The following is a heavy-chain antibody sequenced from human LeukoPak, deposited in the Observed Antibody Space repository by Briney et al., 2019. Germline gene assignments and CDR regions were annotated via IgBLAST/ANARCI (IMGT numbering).Heavy chain of an antibody. CDR1: GDSISSTSYY. Sequence: PSETLSLTCTVSGDSISSTSYYWGWIRQPPGKGLEWIGSIYYSGSTYYNPSLKSRVTISVDTSKNQFSLKLSSVTAADTAVYYCARGGQRSRITMVRGVRPFDYWGQGTLVTVSS. V-gene: IGHV4-39*07. J-gene: IGHJ4*02. CDR3: ARGGQRSRITMVRGVRPFDY. D-gene: IGHD3-10*01. CDR2: IYYSGST.